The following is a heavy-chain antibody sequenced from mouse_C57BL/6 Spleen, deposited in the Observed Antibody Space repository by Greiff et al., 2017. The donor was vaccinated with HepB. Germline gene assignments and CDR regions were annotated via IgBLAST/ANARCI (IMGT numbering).Heavy chain of an antibody. V-gene: IGHV1-81*01. CDR1: GYTFTSYG. CDR3: ARSYDYDENWYFDV. D-gene: IGHD2-4*01. CDR2: IYPRSGNT. Sequence: QVTLKVSGAELARPGASVKLSCKASGYTFTSYGISWVKQRTGQGLEWIGEIYPRSGNTYYNEKFKGKATLTADKSSSTAYMELRSLTSEDSAVYFCARSYDYDENWYFDVWGTGTTVTVSS. J-gene: IGHJ1*03.